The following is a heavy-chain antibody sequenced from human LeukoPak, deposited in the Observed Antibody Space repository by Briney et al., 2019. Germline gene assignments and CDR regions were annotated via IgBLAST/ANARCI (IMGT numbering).Heavy chain of an antibody. Sequence: GGSLRLSCAASGFTFSSYGMHWVRQVPGKGLERVAVIWYDGSNKYYADSVKGRFTISRDNSKNTLYQQMNSLRAEDTAVYYCARVGSSSWYGDYWGQGTLVTVSS. CDR3: ARVGSSSWYGDY. CDR2: IWYDGSNK. V-gene: IGHV3-33*01. D-gene: IGHD6-13*01. CDR1: GFTFSSYG. J-gene: IGHJ4*02.